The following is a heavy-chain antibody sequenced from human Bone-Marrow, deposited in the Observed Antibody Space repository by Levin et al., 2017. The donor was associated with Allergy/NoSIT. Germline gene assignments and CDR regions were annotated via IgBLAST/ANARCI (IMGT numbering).Heavy chain of an antibody. J-gene: IGHJ4*02. CDR2: IKSKADGGTT. D-gene: IGHD3-10*02. CDR1: GFTFTNAW. V-gene: IGHV3-15*01. Sequence: SCAASGFTFTNAWMSWVRQVPGKGLECVGHIKSKADGGTTAYPAPVKGRFTISRDDSKNTLYLQMSSLKTEDTAVYYCTTAVLGPGGDFWGQGTLVTVSS. CDR3: TTAVLGPGGDF.